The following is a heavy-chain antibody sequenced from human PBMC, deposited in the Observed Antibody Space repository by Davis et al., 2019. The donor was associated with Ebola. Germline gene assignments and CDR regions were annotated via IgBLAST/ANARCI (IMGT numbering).Heavy chain of an antibody. CDR2: IYYSETT. Sequence: MPSETLSLTCTVSGGSISSSGHYWDWIRQPPGKGLEWIGSIYYSETTYYNPSLKSRVTISVDTSKNQFSLKLNSVTAADTAVYYCARLLKYYYDSSGYSITHYFDYWGQGTLVTVSS. D-gene: IGHD3-22*01. V-gene: IGHV4-39*01. CDR3: ARLLKYYYDSSGYSITHYFDY. J-gene: IGHJ4*02. CDR1: GGSISSSGHY.